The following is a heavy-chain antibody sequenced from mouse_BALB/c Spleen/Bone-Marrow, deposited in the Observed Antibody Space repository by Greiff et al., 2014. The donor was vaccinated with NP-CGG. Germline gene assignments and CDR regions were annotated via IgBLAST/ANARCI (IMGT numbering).Heavy chain of an antibody. D-gene: IGHD4-1*01. CDR1: GYAFSSYW. CDR2: IYPGDGDT. V-gene: IGHV1-80*01. J-gene: IGHJ2*01. Sequence: VQLVESGAELVRPGSSVKISCKASGYAFSSYWMNWVRQRPGQGLEWIGQIYPGDGDTNYNGNFKDKATLTTDKSSTTAYMQLSGLTSEDSAVYFCARGGRLTGYYFDYWGQGTTLTVSS. CDR3: ARGGRLTGYYFDY.